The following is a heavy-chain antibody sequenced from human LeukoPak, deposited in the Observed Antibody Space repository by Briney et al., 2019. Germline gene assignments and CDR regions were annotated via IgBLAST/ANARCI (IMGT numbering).Heavy chain of an antibody. CDR2: IFYSGST. J-gene: IGHJ4*02. V-gene: IGHV4-59*01. D-gene: IGHD2-2*01. CDR3: ARRDCSSASCWTDY. Sequence: SETLSLPCTVSGRSIGSYYWSWIRHPPGEALEWIGYIFYSGSTNYNPSLKSRVTISIDTSKNQFSLKLSSVIAAGTAVYYCARRDCSSASCWTDYWSQGTLVTVSA. CDR1: GRSIGSYY.